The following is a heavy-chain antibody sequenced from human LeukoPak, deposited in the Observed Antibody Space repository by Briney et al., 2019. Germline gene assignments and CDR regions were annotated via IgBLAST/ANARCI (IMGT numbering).Heavy chain of an antibody. Sequence: TSETLSLTCAVYGASFRAYYWAWIRQAPGKGLEWIGEINDSGHARYNASLKSRVTMSVETSKNQFSLKMKSVTAADTAVYYCASSRDLYQDAFTSYWYFDVWGRGSLVTVS. CDR3: ASSRDLYQDAFTSYWYFDV. V-gene: IGHV4-34*01. CDR1: GASFRAYY. CDR2: INDSGHA. J-gene: IGHJ2*01. D-gene: IGHD3-16*01.